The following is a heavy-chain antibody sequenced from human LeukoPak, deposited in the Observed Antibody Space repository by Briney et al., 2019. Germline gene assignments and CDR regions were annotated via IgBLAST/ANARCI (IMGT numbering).Heavy chain of an antibody. CDR2: INHSGST. CDR3: ARHAVLWFGESNFDY. D-gene: IGHD3-10*01. J-gene: IGHJ4*02. CDR1: GGSFSGYY. V-gene: IGHV4-34*01. Sequence: SETLSLTCAVYGGSFSGYYWSWIRQPPGKGLEWIGEINHSGSTNYNPSLKSRVTISVDTSKNQFSLKLSSVTAADTAVYYCARHAVLWFGESNFDYWGQGTLVTVSS.